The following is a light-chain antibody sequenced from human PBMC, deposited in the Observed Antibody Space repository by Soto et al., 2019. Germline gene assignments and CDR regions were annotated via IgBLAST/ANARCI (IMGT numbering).Light chain of an antibody. Sequence: QSVLTQPPSVSGAPGQRVTISCTGSSSNIGAGYDVHWYQQLPGTAPKLLIYGNGNRPSGVPDRFSGSKSGTSASLAITGLQAEDEADYYCQSYDSSLSGRVVFGGGTKVTVL. J-gene: IGLJ2*01. V-gene: IGLV1-40*01. CDR2: GNG. CDR1: SSNIGAGYD. CDR3: QSYDSSLSGRVV.